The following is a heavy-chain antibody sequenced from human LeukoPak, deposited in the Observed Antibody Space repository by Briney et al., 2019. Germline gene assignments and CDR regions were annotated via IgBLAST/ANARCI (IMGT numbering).Heavy chain of an antibody. J-gene: IGHJ3*02. CDR2: IKQDGSEK. V-gene: IGHV3-7*03. CDR1: GFTFSNYW. CDR3: AKGLGIAAAGTDAFDI. D-gene: IGHD6-13*01. Sequence: GGSLRLSCAASGFTFSNYWMNWVRQAPGKGLEWVANIKQDGSEKYYVDSVKGRFTISRDNAKNSLYLQMNSLRAEDTALYYCAKGLGIAAAGTDAFDIWGQGTMVTVSS.